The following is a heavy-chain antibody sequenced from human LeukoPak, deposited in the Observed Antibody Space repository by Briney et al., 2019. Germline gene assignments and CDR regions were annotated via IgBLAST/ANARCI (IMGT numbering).Heavy chain of an antibody. V-gene: IGHV4-39*01. CDR2: IYYSGST. CDR1: GGSISSSSYY. D-gene: IGHD4-23*01. J-gene: IGHJ4*02. Sequence: SETLSLTCTVSGGSISSSSYYWGWIRQPPGKGLEWIGSIYYSGSTYYNPSLKSRVTISVDTSKNQFSLKLSSVTAADTAVYYCASHTSGNLDAFDLWGQGTLVTVSS. CDR3: ASHTSGNLDAFDL.